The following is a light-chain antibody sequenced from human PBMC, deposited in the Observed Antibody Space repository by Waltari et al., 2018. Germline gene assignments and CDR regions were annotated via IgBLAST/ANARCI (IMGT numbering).Light chain of an antibody. J-gene: IGKJ5*01. CDR1: QGISSY. CDR2: AAF. V-gene: IGKV1-9*01. CDR3: QQFNTYPLT. Sequence: IQLTQSPSSLSASVGDRVTITCRASQGISSYLAWYQQKPGKAPNLLIYAAFTLQSGVPSMFSGSRSGTDFTRTISSLQPEDFATYYCQQFNTYPLTFGQGTRLEIK.